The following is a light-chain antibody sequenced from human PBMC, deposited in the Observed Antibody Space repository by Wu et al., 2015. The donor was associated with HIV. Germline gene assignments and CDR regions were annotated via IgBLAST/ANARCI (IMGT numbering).Light chain of an antibody. Sequence: EIVLTQSPDTLSVSPGERATLSCRASQSVSTYLAWYQQKPAQAPRLLIYDASNRATGIPARFSGSGSGTDFTPTISRLEPEDFAVYYCQQYGNSLWTFGQGTKVEIK. CDR2: DAS. CDR1: QSVSTY. CDR3: QQYGNSLWT. V-gene: IGKV3-11*01. J-gene: IGKJ1*01.